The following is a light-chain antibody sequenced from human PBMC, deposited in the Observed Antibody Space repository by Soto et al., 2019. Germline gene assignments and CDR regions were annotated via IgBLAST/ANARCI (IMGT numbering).Light chain of an antibody. CDR2: GAY. CDR3: HQFGSSPLAFT. CDR1: QSVSTRY. Sequence: ESMLTQSPGTLSLSPGDRATISCRASQSVSTRYFAWYQQKPGQAPRLLIYGAYISAAGIPDRFSGSGSGTDFTLTISRLEPEDFAVYYCHQFGSSPLAFTFGQGTKLEI. V-gene: IGKV3-20*01. J-gene: IGKJ2*01.